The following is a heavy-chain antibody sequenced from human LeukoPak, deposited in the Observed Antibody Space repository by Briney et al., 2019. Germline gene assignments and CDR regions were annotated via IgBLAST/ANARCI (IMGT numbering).Heavy chain of an antibody. CDR3: ARDRTNIQLWSYYYMDV. J-gene: IGHJ6*03. CDR1: GFTFSSYW. CDR2: IKQDGSEK. Sequence: PGGSLRLSCAASGFTFSSYWMSWVRQAPGKGLDWVANIKQDGSEKYYVDSVKGRFTISRDNAKNSLYLQMNSLRAEDTAVYYCARDRTNIQLWSYYYMDVWGKGTTVTVSS. D-gene: IGHD5-18*01. V-gene: IGHV3-7*01.